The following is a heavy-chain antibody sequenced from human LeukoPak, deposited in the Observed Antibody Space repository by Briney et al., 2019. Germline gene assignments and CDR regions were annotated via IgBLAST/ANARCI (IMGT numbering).Heavy chain of an antibody. CDR1: GGSFSGYY. V-gene: IGHV4-34*01. CDR2: INHSGST. D-gene: IGHD2-21*02. CDR3: ARGRSPGTAKRGWFDP. Sequence: PSETLSLTCAVYGGSFSGYYWGWIRPPPGKGLEWIGEINHSGSTNYNPSLKSRVTISVDTSKNQFSLKLSSVTAADTAVYYCARGRSPGTAKRGWFDPWGQGTLVTVSS. J-gene: IGHJ5*02.